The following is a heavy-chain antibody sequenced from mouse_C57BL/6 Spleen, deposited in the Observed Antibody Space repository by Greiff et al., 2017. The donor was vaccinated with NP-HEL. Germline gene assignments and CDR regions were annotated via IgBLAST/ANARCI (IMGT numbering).Heavy chain of an antibody. CDR3: ARWGTGARAMDY. Sequence: QVQLQQPGAELVKPGASVKLSCKASGYTFTSYWMHWVKQRPGQGLEWIGKIHPNSGSTNYNEKFKSKATLTVDKSSSTAYMQLSSLTSEDSAVDYCARWGTGARAMDYWGQGTSVTVSS. CDR1: GYTFTSYW. CDR2: IHPNSGST. D-gene: IGHD4-1*01. J-gene: IGHJ4*01. V-gene: IGHV1-64*01.